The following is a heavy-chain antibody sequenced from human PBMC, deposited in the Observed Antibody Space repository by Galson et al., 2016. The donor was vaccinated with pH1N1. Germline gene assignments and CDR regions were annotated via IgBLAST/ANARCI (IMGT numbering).Heavy chain of an antibody. Sequence: ETLSLTCTVSGDSIGRNSYQLGWIRQPPGKGLEWIALTDHVGNTYSNPSLKSRVTTSVDTSKKHVSLKLSSVTAADTAVYYCARHRYYGSGIAMGYYFDYWGQGALVTVSS. D-gene: IGHD3-10*01. V-gene: IGHV4-39*01. J-gene: IGHJ4*02. CDR3: ARHRYYGSGIAMGYYFDY. CDR1: GDSIGRNSYQ. CDR2: TDHVGNT.